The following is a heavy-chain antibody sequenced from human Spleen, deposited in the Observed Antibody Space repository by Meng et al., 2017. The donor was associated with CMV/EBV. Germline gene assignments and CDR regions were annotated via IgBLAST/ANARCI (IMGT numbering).Heavy chain of an antibody. CDR1: GFNFDSYT. D-gene: IGHD3-16*01. CDR2: ISSSSSYM. J-gene: IGHJ4*02. CDR3: ASGGY. Sequence: GESLKISCAASGFNFDSYTMTWVRQSPGKGLEWVSSISSSSSYMFYRDSVRGRFTISRDNAKKSVFLQMNNLRAGDTAVYYCASGGYWGQGTLVTVSS. V-gene: IGHV3-21*04.